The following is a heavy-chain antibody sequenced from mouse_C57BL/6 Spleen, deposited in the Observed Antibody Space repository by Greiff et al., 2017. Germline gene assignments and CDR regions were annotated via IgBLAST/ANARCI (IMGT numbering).Heavy chain of an antibody. CDR3: AREGVVWSDY. J-gene: IGHJ2*01. D-gene: IGHD2-10*02. CDR1: GYTFTSYG. CDR2: IYPRSGNT. V-gene: IGHV1-81*01. Sequence: VKLVESGAELARPGASVKLSCKASGYTFTSYGISWVKQRPGQGLEWIGEIYPRSGNTYYNEKFKGKATLTADKSSSTAYMELRSLTSEDSAVYFCAREGVVWSDYWGQGTTLTVSS.